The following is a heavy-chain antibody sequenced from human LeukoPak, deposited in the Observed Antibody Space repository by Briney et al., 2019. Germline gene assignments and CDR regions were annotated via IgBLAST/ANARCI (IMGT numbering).Heavy chain of an antibody. Sequence: PGGSLRLSCAASGFTVSSNYMTWIRQAPGKGLEWVSYISNSGSSIYYADSVKGRFTTSRDNAKGSLYLQMNSLRAEDTAVYYCGRGHWGLDYWGQGALVTVSS. V-gene: IGHV3-11*04. J-gene: IGHJ4*02. D-gene: IGHD7-27*01. CDR2: ISNSGSSI. CDR1: GFTVSSNY. CDR3: GRGHWGLDY.